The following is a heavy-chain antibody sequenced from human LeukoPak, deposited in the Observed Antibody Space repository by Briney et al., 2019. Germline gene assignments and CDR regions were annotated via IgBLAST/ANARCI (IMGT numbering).Heavy chain of an antibody. Sequence: GGSLRLSCAASGFTFDDYAMHWVRQAPGKGLEWVSGISWNSGSIGYADSVKGRFTVSRDNAKNSLYLQMNSLRAEDTALYYCAKDRSANTDAFDIWGQGTMVTVSS. CDR2: ISWNSGSI. V-gene: IGHV3-9*01. CDR3: AKDRSANTDAFDI. CDR1: GFTFDDYA. J-gene: IGHJ3*02.